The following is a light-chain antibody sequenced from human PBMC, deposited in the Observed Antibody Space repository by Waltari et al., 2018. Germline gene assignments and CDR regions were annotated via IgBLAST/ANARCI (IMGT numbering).Light chain of an antibody. CDR1: NKAVGTYDL. V-gene: IGLV2-23*01. J-gene: IGLJ3*02. CDR2: QGT. Sequence: QSALTQPASMSASPGQSITISCPPTNKAVGTYDLVPWYQQHPGRAPKLRIFQGTKRPSEVSGRFSGSKFADTASLTISGLQPEDEADYYCCSYAGTWLFGGGTKVTVL. CDR3: CSYAGTWL.